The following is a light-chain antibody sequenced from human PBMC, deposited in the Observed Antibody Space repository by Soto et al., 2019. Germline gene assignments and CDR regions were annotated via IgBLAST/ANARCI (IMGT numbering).Light chain of an antibody. CDR2: GAT. CDR3: QQYNNWPRWT. CDR1: QSVSTN. Sequence: EIVLTQSPGTLSLSPGERATLSCRASQSVSTNYLAWYQQKPGQAPKVLIHGATTRATGIPARFSGSGSGTEFTLTISSLQSEDFAVYYCQQYNNWPRWTFGQGTKVDIK. J-gene: IGKJ1*01. V-gene: IGKV3-15*01.